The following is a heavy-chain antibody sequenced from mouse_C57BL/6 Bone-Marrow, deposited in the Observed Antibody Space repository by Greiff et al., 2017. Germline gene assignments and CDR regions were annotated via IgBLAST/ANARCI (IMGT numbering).Heavy chain of an antibody. D-gene: IGHD4-1*01. Sequence: EVKLVESGGGLVKPGGSLKLSCAASGFTFSSYTMSWVRQTPEKRLEWVATISGGGGKTYYPDSVKGRFTISRDNAKNTLYLQMSSLRSEDTALYYCARDWDERGYFDVWGTGTTVTVSS. CDR3: ARDWDERGYFDV. V-gene: IGHV5-9*01. CDR2: ISGGGGKT. CDR1: GFTFSSYT. J-gene: IGHJ1*03.